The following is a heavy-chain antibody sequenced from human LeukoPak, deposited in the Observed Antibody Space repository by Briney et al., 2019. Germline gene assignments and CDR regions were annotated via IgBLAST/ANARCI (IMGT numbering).Heavy chain of an antibody. CDR1: GVSITSGDYY. D-gene: IGHD3-10*01. V-gene: IGHV4-39*01. J-gene: IGHJ3*02. CDR2: IYYSGRT. CDR3: GRHRTAINKYGPYDAFDI. Sequence: SETLSLTCTVSGVSITSGDYYWGWIRQPPGKGLEWIGTIYYSGRTYYNPPLKSRVTISEDTSKNQFSLRLTSVTAADTAIYYCGRHRTAINKYGPYDAFDIWGQGTMVTVSS.